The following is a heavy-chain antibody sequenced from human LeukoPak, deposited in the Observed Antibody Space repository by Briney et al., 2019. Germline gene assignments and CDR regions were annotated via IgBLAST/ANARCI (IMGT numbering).Heavy chain of an antibody. CDR1: RFTFRRHG. CDR2: IVGSGGRT. D-gene: IGHD5/OR15-5a*01. Sequence: PGGSLRLSCAASRFTFRRHGMSWVRQAPGKGLEWVSSIVGSGGRTYHADSVKGRFTISRDNSNNTVYLQMNSLTAEDTATYYCAKDHVYGYPTHFDHWGQGTLVTVSS. V-gene: IGHV3-23*01. CDR3: AKDHVYGYPTHFDH. J-gene: IGHJ4*02.